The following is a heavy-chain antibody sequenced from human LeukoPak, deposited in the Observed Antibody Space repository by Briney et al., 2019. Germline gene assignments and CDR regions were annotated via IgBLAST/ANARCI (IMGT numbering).Heavy chain of an antibody. D-gene: IGHD3-22*01. CDR3: ARALYYYDSSGYYPRWFDP. CDR1: GGSISSGGSY. Sequence: SETLSLTCTVSGGSISSGGSYWSWIRQHPGKGLEWIGYIYYSGSTYYNPSLKSRVTISVDTSKNQFSLKLSSVTAADTAVYYCARALYYYDSSGYYPRWFDPWGQGTLVTVSS. J-gene: IGHJ5*02. V-gene: IGHV4-31*03. CDR2: IYYSGST.